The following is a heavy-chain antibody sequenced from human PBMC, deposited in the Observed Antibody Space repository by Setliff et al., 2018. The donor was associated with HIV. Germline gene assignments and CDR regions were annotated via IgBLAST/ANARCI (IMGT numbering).Heavy chain of an antibody. V-gene: IGHV3-30*01. CDR1: GLTFSRSA. D-gene: IGHD2-15*01. J-gene: IGHJ4*02. CDR2: ISNDGSNK. Sequence: GGSLRLSCAASGLTFSRSAVHWVRQAPGKGLEWVAVISNDGSNKFYADSVKGRFTISRDNSKNTVYLQMNSLRTEDTALYYCTPLDYWGQGTLVTVSS. CDR3: TPLDY.